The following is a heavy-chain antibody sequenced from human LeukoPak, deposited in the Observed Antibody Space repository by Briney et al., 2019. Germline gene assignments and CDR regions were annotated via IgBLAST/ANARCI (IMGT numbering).Heavy chain of an antibody. CDR1: GFIFNDYA. CDR3: ARDWVYSSSFPDY. J-gene: IGHJ4*02. CDR2: ISRDSGTI. D-gene: IGHD6-6*01. Sequence: GGSLRLSCAASGFIFNDYAMHWVRQAPGKGLEWVSGISRDSGTIVYADSVKGRFTISRDNAKNTLYLQMNSLRAEDTAVYYCARDWVYSSSFPDYWGQGTLVTVSS. V-gene: IGHV3-9*01.